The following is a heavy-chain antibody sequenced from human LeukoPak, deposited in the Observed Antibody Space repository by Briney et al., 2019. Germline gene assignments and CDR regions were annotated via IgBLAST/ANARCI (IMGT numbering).Heavy chain of an antibody. V-gene: IGHV3-15*01. CDR1: GLTFTEAW. CDR3: TTDSGRLVVT. CDR2: IRSKADGGTT. D-gene: IGHD3-22*01. Sequence: GSLRLSCAASGLTFTEAWMSWVRQGPGKGLEWVGRIRSKADGGTTDYGAPVKGRFTISRDDSKNTVYLQMNSLKTEDTALYYCTTDSGRLVVTWGQGTLVTVSS. J-gene: IGHJ4*02.